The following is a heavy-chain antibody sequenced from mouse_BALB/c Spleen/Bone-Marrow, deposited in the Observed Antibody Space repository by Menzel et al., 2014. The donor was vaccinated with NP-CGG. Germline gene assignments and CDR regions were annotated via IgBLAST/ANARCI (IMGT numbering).Heavy chain of an antibody. Sequence: SGAELVKPGASVKLSCTASGFNIKDTYMHWVKQRPEQGLEWIGRIDPANGNTKYDPKFQGKATITADTSSNTAYLQLSSLTSEDTAVYYCVSYYYGNYFDSWGQGTTPTVSS. CDR3: VSYYYGNYFDS. V-gene: IGHV14-3*02. CDR1: GFNIKDTY. CDR2: IDPANGNT. J-gene: IGHJ2*01. D-gene: IGHD1-1*01.